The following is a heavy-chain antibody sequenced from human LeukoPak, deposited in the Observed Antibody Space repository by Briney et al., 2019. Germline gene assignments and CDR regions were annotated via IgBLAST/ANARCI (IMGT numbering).Heavy chain of an antibody. V-gene: IGHV3-30*18. J-gene: IGHJ4*02. CDR3: AKDFSGSYAW. CDR2: ISYDGSNK. Sequence: GRSLRLSCAASGFTFSSYGMHWVRQAPGKGLEWVAVISYDGSNKYYADSVKGRFTISRDNSKNTLYLQMNSLRAEDTAVYYCAKDFSGSYAWWGQGTLVTVSS. CDR1: GFTFSSYG. D-gene: IGHD1-26*01.